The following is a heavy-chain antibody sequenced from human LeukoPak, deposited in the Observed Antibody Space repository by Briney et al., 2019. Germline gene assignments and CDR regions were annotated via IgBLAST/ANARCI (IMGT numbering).Heavy chain of an antibody. D-gene: IGHD3-3*01. Sequence: SETLSLTCTVSGGSISSYHWSWIRQPPGKGLEWIGYIYYSGSTNYNPSLKSRVTISVDTSKKQISLKLNSVTAADTAVYYCARGTVFGVATNWFYPWGQGTLVTVSS. V-gene: IGHV4-59*01. J-gene: IGHJ5*02. CDR2: IYYSGST. CDR3: ARGTVFGVATNWFYP. CDR1: GGSISSYH.